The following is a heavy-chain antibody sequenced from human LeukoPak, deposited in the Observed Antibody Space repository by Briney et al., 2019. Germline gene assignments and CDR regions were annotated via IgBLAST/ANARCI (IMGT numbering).Heavy chain of an antibody. CDR2: IYYTGST. CDR3: ARFSAHQLRSGYYYYMDV. CDR1: SGSFSGYY. D-gene: IGHD2-2*01. V-gene: IGHV4-34*11. J-gene: IGHJ6*03. Sequence: SETLSLTCAVYSGSFSGYYWSWVRQPPGKGLEYIGHIYYTGSTDYNPSLKSRVTMSLDMSKNQFSLKLSSVTAADTAVYSCARFSAHQLRSGYYYYMDVWGKGTTVTVSS.